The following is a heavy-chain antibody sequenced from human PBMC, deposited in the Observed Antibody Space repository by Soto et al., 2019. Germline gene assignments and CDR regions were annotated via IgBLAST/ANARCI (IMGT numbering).Heavy chain of an antibody. CDR1: GLTFNTAW. D-gene: IGHD3-3*01. J-gene: IGHJ4*02. Sequence: VGSLRLSCAASGLTFNTAWLSWVRRAPGKGLEWVGRIKSKSHGAATEYAGPVKGRFIISRDDTKNTLYLQMNSLTSEDTALYYCTTEDCDMGLVGVFFDSWGQGTQVTLS. CDR2: IKSKSHGAAT. V-gene: IGHV3-15*01. CDR3: TTEDCDMGLVGVFFDS.